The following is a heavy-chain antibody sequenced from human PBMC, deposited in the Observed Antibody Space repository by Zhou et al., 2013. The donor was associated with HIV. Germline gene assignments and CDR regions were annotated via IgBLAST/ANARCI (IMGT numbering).Heavy chain of an antibody. Sequence: QVQLVQTGAEVRKPGASMKVSCKASGYTFTSSDINWVRQASGQGLEWMGWMNPDSGNTGYAQKFQGRVTMTRNTSINTAYMDLGSLRPEDTAVYYCARARISAAGTIVYYFDFWGQGTLVTVSS. CDR3: ARARISAAGTIVYYFDF. J-gene: IGHJ4*02. CDR2: MNPDSGNT. D-gene: IGHD6-13*01. V-gene: IGHV1-8*01. CDR1: GYTFTSSD.